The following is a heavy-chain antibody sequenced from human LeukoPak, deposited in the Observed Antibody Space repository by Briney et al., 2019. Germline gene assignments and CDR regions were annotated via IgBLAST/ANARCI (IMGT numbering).Heavy chain of an antibody. CDR2: ISNSDNKP. D-gene: IGHD3-3*01. CDR1: GFTFSSYA. CDR3: AEGSGSPRFVDY. Sequence: GGSLRLSCAASGFTFSSYAMSWVRQAPGKGLEWVSTISNSDNKPYYADSVKGRFTISRDNSKNTLYLQMNSLRAEDTAVYYCAEGSGSPRFVDYWGQGTLVTVSS. V-gene: IGHV3-23*01. J-gene: IGHJ4*02.